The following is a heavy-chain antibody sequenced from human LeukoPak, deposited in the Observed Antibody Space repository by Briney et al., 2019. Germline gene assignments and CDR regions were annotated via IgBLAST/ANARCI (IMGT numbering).Heavy chain of an antibody. J-gene: IGHJ5*02. CDR3: ARGGDYDFWSGYRNDNWFDP. V-gene: IGHV1-2*02. CDR2: INPNSGGT. D-gene: IGHD3-3*01. CDR1: GYTFTGYY. Sequence: ASVKVSCKASGYTFTGYYMHWVRQAPGQGLEWMGWINPNSGGTNYAQKFQGRVTMTRDTSISTAYMELSRLRSDDTAVYYCARGGDYDFWSGYRNDNWFDPWGQGTLVTVSS.